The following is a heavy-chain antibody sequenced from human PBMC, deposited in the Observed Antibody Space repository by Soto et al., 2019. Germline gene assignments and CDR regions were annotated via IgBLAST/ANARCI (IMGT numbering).Heavy chain of an antibody. Sequence: VQLVQSGAEVKQPGSSVKVSCKASGGTFSSYAISWVRQAPGQGLEWMGGIIPIFGTANYAQKFQGRVTITADESTSTAYMELSSLRSEDTAVYYCARDNATIFGVVIRGSYYYYGMDVWGQGTTVTVSS. CDR1: GGTFSSYA. CDR3: ARDNATIFGVVIRGSYYYYGMDV. V-gene: IGHV1-69*01. CDR2: IIPIFGTA. D-gene: IGHD3-3*01. J-gene: IGHJ6*02.